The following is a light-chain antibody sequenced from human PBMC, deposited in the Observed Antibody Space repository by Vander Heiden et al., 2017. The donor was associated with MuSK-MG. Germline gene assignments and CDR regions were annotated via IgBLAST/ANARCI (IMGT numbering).Light chain of an antibody. CDR1: HHFSDA. Sequence: DVQVTQSPSSLSASVADRVTITCQSSHHFSDALSWHQQKPGKVPNVLIYDASKLEIGVPSRFSGGGSGTHFNLTINNLQPEDVATYFCLQDVHLPFTFGHGTRLDIK. CDR2: DAS. V-gene: IGKV1-33*01. CDR3: LQDVHLPFT. J-gene: IGKJ3*01.